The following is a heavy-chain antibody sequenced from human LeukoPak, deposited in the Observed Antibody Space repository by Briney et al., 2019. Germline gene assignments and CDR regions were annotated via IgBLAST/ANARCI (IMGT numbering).Heavy chain of an antibody. D-gene: IGHD1-26*01. CDR2: ITWNGGST. CDR3: ARDRSYGAFAS. CDR1: GFTFDDHG. J-gene: IGHJ4*02. Sequence: GGSLRLSCAASGFTFDDHGMNWVRQAPGKGLEWVSGITWNGGSTGYADSVKGRFTISRDNAKNSLYLQMSSPRAEDTALYYCARDRSYGAFASWGQGTLVTVSS. V-gene: IGHV3-20*04.